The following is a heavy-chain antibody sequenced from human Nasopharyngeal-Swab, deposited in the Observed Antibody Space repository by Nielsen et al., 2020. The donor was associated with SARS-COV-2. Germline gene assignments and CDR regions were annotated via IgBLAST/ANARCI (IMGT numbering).Heavy chain of an antibody. CDR2: IRSKANSYAT. D-gene: IGHD1-14*01. Sequence: ETLSLTCAASGFTFSGSAMHWVRQASGKGLEWVGRIRSKANSYATAYAASVKGRFTISRDDSKNTAYLQMNSLKTEDTAVYYCTSRNPETGSYWGQGTLVTVSS. CDR3: TSRNPETGSY. V-gene: IGHV3-73*01. J-gene: IGHJ4*02. CDR1: GFTFSGSA.